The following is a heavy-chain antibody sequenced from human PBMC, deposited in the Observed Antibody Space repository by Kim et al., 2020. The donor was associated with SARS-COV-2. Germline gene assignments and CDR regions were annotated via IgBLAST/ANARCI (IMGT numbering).Heavy chain of an antibody. J-gene: IGHJ4*01. Sequence: GGSLRLSCAASGFTFSTYGMHWVRQAPGKGLEWVALISYDGSNKYYADSVKGRFTISRDNSKNTLYLQMNSLRAEDTAVYYCAKDWYYYDSSGYNLGDF. CDR1: GFTFSTYG. CDR2: ISYDGSNK. CDR3: AKDWYYYDSSGYNLGDF. D-gene: IGHD3-22*01. V-gene: IGHV3-30*18.